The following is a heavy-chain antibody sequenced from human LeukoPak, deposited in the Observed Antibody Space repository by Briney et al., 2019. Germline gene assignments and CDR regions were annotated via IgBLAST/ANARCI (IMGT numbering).Heavy chain of an antibody. CDR1: GFTFSGYD. V-gene: IGHV3-13*01. J-gene: IGHJ4*02. CDR2: IGTTGDT. Sequence: GGSLRLSCEASGFTFSGYDMHWVRQATGKGLEWVSAIGTTGDTYYSDSVRGRFTISRENAKNSLDLQMNSLRAGDTAVYYCARSPSYSSSWYALDSWGQGTLVTVSS. D-gene: IGHD6-13*01. CDR3: ARSPSYSSSWYALDS.